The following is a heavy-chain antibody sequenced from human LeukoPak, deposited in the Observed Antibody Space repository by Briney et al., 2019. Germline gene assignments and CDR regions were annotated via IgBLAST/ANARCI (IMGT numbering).Heavy chain of an antibody. CDR2: INWNGGST. D-gene: IGHD3-3*01. Sequence: SGGSLRLSCAASGFTFDDYGMSWVRQAPGKGLEWVSGINWNGGSTGYADSVKGRFTISRDNAKNSLYLQMNSLRAEDTALYYCARDTKEGGYDFWSGYEAFDIWAKGQWSPSLQ. V-gene: IGHV3-20*04. J-gene: IGHJ3*02. CDR3: ARDTKEGGYDFWSGYEAFDI. CDR1: GFTFDDYG.